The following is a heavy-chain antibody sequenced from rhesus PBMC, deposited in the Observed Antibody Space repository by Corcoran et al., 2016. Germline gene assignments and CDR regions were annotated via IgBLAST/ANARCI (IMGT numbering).Heavy chain of an antibody. CDR2: SDPSDYHT. D-gene: IGHD1-38*01. Sequence: EVQLVQSGAEVHRPGESLKISSKPSGYRFTSYWVLWFRQFPGHGLEWMGASDPSDYHTKYSPSFQGQVTISADGSTSTASLQWSSLKASDSATYYCAKRASPTYWYFDIWGPGTPITISS. V-gene: IGHV5-2*01. CDR1: GYRFTSYW. CDR3: AKRASPTYWYFDI. J-gene: IGHJ2*01.